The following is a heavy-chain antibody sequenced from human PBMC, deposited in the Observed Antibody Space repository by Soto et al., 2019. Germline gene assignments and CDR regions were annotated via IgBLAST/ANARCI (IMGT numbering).Heavy chain of an antibody. D-gene: IGHD2-15*01. CDR1: GGSFSGYY. V-gene: IGHV4-34*01. Sequence: SETLSLTCAVYGGSFSGYYWTWIRQPPGKGLEWIGEINHSGSTNYNPSLDSRVTILIDTSKNQFSLKLSSVTAADTAVYYCARAQSRCSGENCYVNRGLEVGGQGTTVTVSS. CDR3: ARAQSRCSGENCYVNRGLEV. CDR2: INHSGST. J-gene: IGHJ6*02.